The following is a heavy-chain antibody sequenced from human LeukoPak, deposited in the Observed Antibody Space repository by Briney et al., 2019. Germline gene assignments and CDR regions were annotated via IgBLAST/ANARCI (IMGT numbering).Heavy chain of an antibody. J-gene: IGHJ4*02. V-gene: IGHV3-74*01. CDR1: GFTFSSYW. CDR2: IKSGGSST. CDR3: ARGGATPPEKFDY. D-gene: IGHD1-26*01. Sequence: GGSLRLSCAASGFTFSSYWMHWVRQAPGKGLVWVSRIKSGGSSTDYADSVKGRFTISRDNAKNTLYLQMNSLRAEDTAVYYCARGGATPPEKFDYWGQGTLVTVSS.